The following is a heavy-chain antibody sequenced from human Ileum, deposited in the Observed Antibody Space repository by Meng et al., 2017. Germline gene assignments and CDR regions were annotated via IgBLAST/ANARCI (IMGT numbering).Heavy chain of an antibody. CDR3: ARGLAVAADS. Sequence: GGSLRLSCKGSGYSFSTYWIGWVRQMPGKGLEWMGLIYPSDSATKYSPSFHGQVTISVDKSINTAYLQWTNLKATDTAMYYCARGLAVAADSWGQGTRVTGYS. CDR2: IYPSDSAT. J-gene: IGHJ4*02. D-gene: IGHD6-19*01. CDR1: GYSFSTYW. V-gene: IGHV5-51*01.